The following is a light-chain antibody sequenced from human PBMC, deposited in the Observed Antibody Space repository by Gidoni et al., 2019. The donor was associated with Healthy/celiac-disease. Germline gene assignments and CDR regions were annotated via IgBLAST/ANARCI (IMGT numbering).Light chain of an antibody. CDR3: QSYDSSLSGNWV. CDR1: SSNIGAGYD. Sequence: QSVLTQPPSVSGAPGQWVTISCTGSSSNIGAGYDVHWYQQLPGTAPKLLIYGNSNRPSGVPDRFSGSKSGTSASLAITGLQAEDEADYYCQSYDSSLSGNWVFGGGTKLTVL. V-gene: IGLV1-40*01. J-gene: IGLJ3*02. CDR2: GNS.